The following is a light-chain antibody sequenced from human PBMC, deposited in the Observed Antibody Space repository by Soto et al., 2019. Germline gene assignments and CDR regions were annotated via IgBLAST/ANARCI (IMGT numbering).Light chain of an antibody. Sequence: QSALTQPASVPGSPGQSITISCTGSSSDIDAYNYVSWFQQYPGKAPKLIISEVSNRPSGVSNRFSGSKSGTAASRTISGLQTEDEADYFCFSFTTDWTHVFGTGTKVTVL. V-gene: IGLV2-14*01. CDR2: EVS. CDR1: SSDIDAYNY. CDR3: FSFTTDWTHV. J-gene: IGLJ1*01.